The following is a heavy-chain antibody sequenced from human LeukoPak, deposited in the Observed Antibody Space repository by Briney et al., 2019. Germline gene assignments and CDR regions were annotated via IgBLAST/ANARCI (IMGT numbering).Heavy chain of an antibody. V-gene: IGHV3-23*01. CDR3: AKGYDESYCGGDCYFDY. D-gene: IGHD2-21*01. CDR2: ISGSGGST. Sequence: SGRSLRLSCAASGFTFSSYAMSWVRQAPGKGLEWVSAISGSGGSTYYADSVKGRFTISRDNSKNTLYLQMNSLRAEDTAVYYCAKGYDESYCGGDCYFDYWGQGTLVTVSS. CDR1: GFTFSSYA. J-gene: IGHJ4*02.